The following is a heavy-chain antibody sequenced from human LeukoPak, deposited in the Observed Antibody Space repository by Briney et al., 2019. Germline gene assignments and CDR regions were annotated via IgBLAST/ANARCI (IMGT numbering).Heavy chain of an antibody. V-gene: IGHV4-38-2*02. CDR3: ARAVGYSYYYYYYYMDV. CDR1: GYSINNDYF. J-gene: IGHJ6*03. CDR2: IYHSGST. D-gene: IGHD2-15*01. Sequence: PSETLSLTCTVSGYSINNDYFWGWIRQPPGKGLEWIGSIYHSGSTYYNPSLKSRVTISVDTSKNQFSLRLSSVTAADTAVYYCARAVGYSYYYYYYYMDVWGKGTTVTVSS.